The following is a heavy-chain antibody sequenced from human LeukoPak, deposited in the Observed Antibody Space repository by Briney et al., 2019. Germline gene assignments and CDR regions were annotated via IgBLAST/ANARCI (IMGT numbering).Heavy chain of an antibody. Sequence: PGGSLRLSCAASGFTFSDYYMSWIRQAPGKGLEWVGRIETKTDGGTTDYAAPVKGRFTISRDDSKNTLYLQMNSLKTEDTAVYYCTTPSGSAAYYYNAFDIWGQGTMVTVSS. D-gene: IGHD3-10*01. CDR3: TTPSGSAAYYYNAFDI. V-gene: IGHV3-15*04. CDR2: IETKTDGGTT. CDR1: GFTFSDYY. J-gene: IGHJ3*02.